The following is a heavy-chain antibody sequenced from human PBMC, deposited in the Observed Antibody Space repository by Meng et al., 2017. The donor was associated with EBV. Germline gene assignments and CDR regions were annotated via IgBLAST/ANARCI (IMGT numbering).Heavy chain of an antibody. Sequence: VQVVGSGGGPVRPGGSLRLSGTVSGFTFSRFWMHWVRQVPGKGLVWVARTNEDGGITNYADSVKGRFIISRDNTRNTLYLQMNSLRDEDTAVYFCSRDLAGPFDDWGQGTLVTVSS. J-gene: IGHJ4*02. CDR2: TNEDGGIT. CDR3: SRDLAGPFDD. CDR1: GFTFSRFW. V-gene: IGHV3-74*01.